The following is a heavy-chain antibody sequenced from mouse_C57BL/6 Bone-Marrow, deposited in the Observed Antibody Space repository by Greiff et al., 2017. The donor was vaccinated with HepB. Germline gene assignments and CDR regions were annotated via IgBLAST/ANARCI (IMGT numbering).Heavy chain of an antibody. J-gene: IGHJ2*01. CDR2: IYPRSGNT. CDR1: GYTFTSYG. D-gene: IGHD1-1*01. V-gene: IGHV1-81*01. Sequence: VQLQQSGAELARPGASVKLSCKASGYTFTSYGISWVKQRTGQGLEWIGEIYPRSGNTYYNEKFKGKATLTADKSSSTAYMELRSLTSEDSAVYFCARSIRITTVVGDYFDYWGQGTTLTVSS. CDR3: ARSIRITTVVGDYFDY.